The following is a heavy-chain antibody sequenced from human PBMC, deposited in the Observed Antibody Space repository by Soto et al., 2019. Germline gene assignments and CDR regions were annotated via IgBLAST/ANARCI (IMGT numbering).Heavy chain of an antibody. Sequence: GGSLRLSCAASGFTFSSYAMSWVRQGPGKGLEWVSAISGSGGSTYYADSVKGRFTISRDNSKNTLYLQMNSLRAEDTAVYYCAKAMNRNWSHSPWYFDYWGQGTLVTVSS. D-gene: IGHD1-1*01. CDR3: AKAMNRNWSHSPWYFDY. V-gene: IGHV3-23*01. CDR2: ISGSGGST. J-gene: IGHJ4*02. CDR1: GFTFSSYA.